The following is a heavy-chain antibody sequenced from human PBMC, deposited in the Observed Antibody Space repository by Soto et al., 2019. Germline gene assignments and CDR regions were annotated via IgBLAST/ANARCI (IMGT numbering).Heavy chain of an antibody. V-gene: IGHV3-33*01. CDR3: AREDMDSGYDYSHWYFDL. J-gene: IGHJ2*01. CDR1: GFTFSSYG. Sequence: GGSLRLSCAASGFTFSSYGMHWVRQAPGKGLEWVAVIWYDGSNKYYADSVKGRFTISRDNSKNTLYLQMNSLRAEDTAVYYCAREDMDSGYDYSHWYFDLWGRGTLVTVSS. CDR2: IWYDGSNK. D-gene: IGHD5-12*01.